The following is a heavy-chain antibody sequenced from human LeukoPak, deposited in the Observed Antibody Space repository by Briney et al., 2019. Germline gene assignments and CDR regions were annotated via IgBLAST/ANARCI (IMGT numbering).Heavy chain of an antibody. D-gene: IGHD3-16*01. CDR2: IYYSGST. J-gene: IGHJ3*02. CDR1: GGSISSSSYY. V-gene: IGHV4-39*07. Sequence: SETLSLTCTVSGGSISSSSYYWGWIRQPPGKGLEWIGSIYYSGSTYYNPSLKSRVTISVDTSKNQFSLKLSSVTAADTAVYYCARDYNMITFGGAIGEHAFDIWGQGTMVTVSS. CDR3: ARDYNMITFGGAIGEHAFDI.